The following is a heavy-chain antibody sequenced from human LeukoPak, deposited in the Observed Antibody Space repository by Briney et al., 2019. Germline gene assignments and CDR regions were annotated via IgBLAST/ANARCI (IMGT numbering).Heavy chain of an antibody. V-gene: IGHV3-53*01. Sequence: PRGSLRLSCAASGFTLTSNYMSWVRPAPEEGLEWVSIIYSGGTIYNADSVKGRFTVSRDNARNSLFLQMNSLRAEDTAVYYCGPKGYWGQGTLVTVSS. CDR3: GPKGY. CDR1: GFTLTSNY. J-gene: IGHJ4*02. CDR2: IYSGGTI.